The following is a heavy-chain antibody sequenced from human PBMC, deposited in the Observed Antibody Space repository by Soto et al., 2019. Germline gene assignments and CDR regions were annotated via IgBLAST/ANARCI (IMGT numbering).Heavy chain of an antibody. V-gene: IGHV4-4*07. CDR1: GGSISSYY. J-gene: IGHJ6*02. Sequence: SETLSLTCTVSGGSISSYYWSWIRQPAGKGLEWIGRIYTSGSTNYNPSLKSRVTMSVDTSKNQFSLKLSSVTAADTAVSYCARDRGLGASWWMVSCYYYGMDVWGQGTTVTVYS. CDR3: ARDRGLGASWWMVSCYYYGMDV. CDR2: IYTSGST. D-gene: IGHD1-26*01.